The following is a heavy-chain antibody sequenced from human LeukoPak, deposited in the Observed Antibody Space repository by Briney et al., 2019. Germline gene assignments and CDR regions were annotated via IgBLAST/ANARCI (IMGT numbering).Heavy chain of an antibody. CDR1: GGSISSYY. Sequence: SETLSLTCTVSGGSISSYYWSWIRQPPGKGLEWIGYIYYSGSTNYNPSLKSRVTISVDTSKNQFSLKLSSVTAADTAVYYCARGICSGGSCYPGLVRYNWFDPWGQGTLATVSS. CDR3: ARGICSGGSCYPGLVRYNWFDP. V-gene: IGHV4-59*01. D-gene: IGHD2-15*01. J-gene: IGHJ5*02. CDR2: IYYSGST.